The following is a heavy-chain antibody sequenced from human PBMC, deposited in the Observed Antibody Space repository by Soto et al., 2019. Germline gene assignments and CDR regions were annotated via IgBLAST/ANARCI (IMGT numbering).Heavy chain of an antibody. D-gene: IGHD3-3*02. Sequence: QVQLVQSGAEVKKPGASVKVSCKASGYTFTSYAISWGRQAPGQGLEWMGWISAYNGNTSYAQNLQGRVTMTTDTSTSTVYMELSSLRSEDTAVYYCARDSPPIASWGQGTLVTVSS. V-gene: IGHV1-18*01. J-gene: IGHJ5*02. CDR3: ARDSPPIAS. CDR2: ISAYNGNT. CDR1: GYTFTSYA.